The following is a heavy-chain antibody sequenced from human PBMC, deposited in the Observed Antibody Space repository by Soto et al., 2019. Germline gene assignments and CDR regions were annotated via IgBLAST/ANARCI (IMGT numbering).Heavy chain of an antibody. D-gene: IGHD6-19*01. CDR1: GYTFTSYY. J-gene: IGHJ6*02. V-gene: IGHV1-46*01. Sequence: ASVKVSCKASGYTFTSYYMHWVRQAPGQGLEWMGIINPSGGSTSYAQKFQGRVTMTRDTSTSTVYMELSSLRSEDTAVYYCARGQRQWLVLAIRYGMDVWGQGTTVTVSS. CDR2: INPSGGST. CDR3: ARGQRQWLVLAIRYGMDV.